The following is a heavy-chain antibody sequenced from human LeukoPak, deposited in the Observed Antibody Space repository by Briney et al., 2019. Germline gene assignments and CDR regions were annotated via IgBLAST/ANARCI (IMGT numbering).Heavy chain of an antibody. V-gene: IGHV1-24*01. CDR1: GYMVVDLS. D-gene: IGHD3-3*01. Sequence: ASVKVSCKVSGYMVVDLSIHWVRQAPGKGLEWMGGFDPAEKTTMYAQKFQGRVSMTEDTSTDTAYMELSGLRSEDTATYYCATDLHNRWRGEGPGRGFGGKGTLAIAS. CDR2: FDPAEKTT. J-gene: IGHJ4*02. CDR3: ATDLHNRWRGEGPGRGF.